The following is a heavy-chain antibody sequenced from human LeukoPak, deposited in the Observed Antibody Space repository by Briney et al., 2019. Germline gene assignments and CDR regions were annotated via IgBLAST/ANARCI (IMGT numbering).Heavy chain of an antibody. Sequence: GASVKVSCKASGYTFTAYYIHSVREAPGQGLEWMGWINPNSGGTNYAQKFQDRVTMTRDASISTAYMELSSLRSDDTALYYCARRGWGNYYNVYYFDYWSQGTLVTVSS. CDR2: INPNSGGT. V-gene: IGHV1-2*02. J-gene: IGHJ4*02. CDR1: GYTFTAYY. D-gene: IGHD3-10*01. CDR3: ARRGWGNYYNVYYFDY.